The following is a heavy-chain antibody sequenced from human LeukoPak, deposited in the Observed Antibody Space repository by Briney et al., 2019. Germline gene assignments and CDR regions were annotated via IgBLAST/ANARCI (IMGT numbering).Heavy chain of an antibody. CDR3: AISRFRYYYGAFAI. V-gene: IGHV1-24*01. J-gene: IGHJ3*02. D-gene: IGHD3-10*01. Sequence: ASVKVSCKVSGYTLTELSMHWVRQAPGKGLEWMGGFDPEDGETIYAQKFQGRVTMTEDTSTGTAYMELSSLRSEDTAVYYCAISRFRYYYGAFAIWGQGTIVTVSS. CDR2: FDPEDGET. CDR1: GYTLTELS.